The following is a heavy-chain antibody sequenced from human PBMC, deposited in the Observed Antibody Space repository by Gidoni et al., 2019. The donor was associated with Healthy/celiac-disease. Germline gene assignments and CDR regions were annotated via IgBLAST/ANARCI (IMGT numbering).Heavy chain of an antibody. V-gene: IGHV3-53*01. Sequence: EVQLVESGGGLIQPGGSLSLSCAASGFSVSTHYMTWIGQAPGKGLEWFSVSYSGGSTYYADSVKGRFTISRDNSKNTLYLQMNSLRAEDTAVYYCARSNVYDSSGYLPTYYYYYGMDVWGQGTTVTVSS. D-gene: IGHD3-22*01. CDR3: ARSNVYDSSGYLPTYYYYYGMDV. CDR1: GFSVSTHY. J-gene: IGHJ6*02. CDR2: SYSGGST.